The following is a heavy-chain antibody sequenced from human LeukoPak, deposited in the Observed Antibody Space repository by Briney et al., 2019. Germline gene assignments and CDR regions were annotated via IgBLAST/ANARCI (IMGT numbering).Heavy chain of an antibody. CDR1: GGSISSSSYY. Sequence: SETLSLTCTVSGGSISSSSYYWGWIRQPPGKGLEWIGSIYYTGSTYYNPSLKSRVTISADTSKNQFSLKLSSVTAADTAVYYCARDSGSSWSLYYFDYWGQGTLVTVSS. J-gene: IGHJ4*02. CDR2: IYYTGST. V-gene: IGHV4-39*07. CDR3: ARDSGSSWSLYYFDY. D-gene: IGHD6-13*01.